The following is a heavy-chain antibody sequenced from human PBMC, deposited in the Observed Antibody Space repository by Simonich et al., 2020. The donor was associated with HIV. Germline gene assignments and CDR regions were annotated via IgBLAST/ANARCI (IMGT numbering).Heavy chain of an antibody. V-gene: IGHV3-9*01. Sequence: EVQLVESGGGLVQPGRSLRISCAASGFTFEDYALHWVRQAPGKVMEWGSGIMWNRVSIGYADSVKGRFPISRDNAKNSRYLQMNSLTAEDTALYSCAKDRSSAMVTYFDYWGQGTLVTVSS. CDR2: IMWNRVSI. CDR3: AKDRSSAMVTYFDY. D-gene: IGHD5-18*01. CDR1: GFTFEDYA. J-gene: IGHJ4*02.